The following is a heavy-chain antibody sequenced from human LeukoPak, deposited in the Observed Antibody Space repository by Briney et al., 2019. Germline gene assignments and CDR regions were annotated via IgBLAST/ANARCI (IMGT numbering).Heavy chain of an antibody. V-gene: IGHV1-18*01. CDR2: SSAYNGNR. Sequence: ASVKVSCKASGYTFTSCGVSWVRQAPGQGPEWMGWSSAYNGNRDYVEKFQGRVTMTTDTSTSTAYMELRSLRSDDTAVYYCTRDLGDAPGSFFDFWGQGTLVTVSS. D-gene: IGHD3-16*01. CDR3: TRDLGDAPGSFFDF. J-gene: IGHJ4*02. CDR1: GYTFTSCG.